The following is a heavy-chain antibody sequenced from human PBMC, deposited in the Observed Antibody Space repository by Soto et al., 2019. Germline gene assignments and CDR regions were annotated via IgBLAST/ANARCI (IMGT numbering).Heavy chain of an antibody. CDR3: VKAPAGYYYGMDV. CDR2: ISWNSATI. CDR1: GFTFDDYA. J-gene: IGHJ6*02. Sequence: EVQLVESGGGLVQPGRSLRLSCAASGFTFDDYAMHWVRQPPGKGLEWVSGISWNSATIGYAGSVKGRFTISRDNAKNSLYLQMNSLRVEDTALYYCVKAPAGYYYGMDVWGQGTTVTVSS. V-gene: IGHV3-9*01.